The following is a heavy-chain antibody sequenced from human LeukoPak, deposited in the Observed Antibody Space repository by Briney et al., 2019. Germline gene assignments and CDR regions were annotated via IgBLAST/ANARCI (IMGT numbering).Heavy chain of an antibody. V-gene: IGHV3-7*01. J-gene: IGHJ6*02. CDR2: MNQDGSAK. CDR3: ATYTHWVAGDV. Sequence: GGSLRLPCAASGFTFSDSWMSWVRQAPGKGLEWVANMNQDGSAKGYVDSVKGRFTISRDNARNSLYLQMSSLRPEDTAVYYCATYTHWVAGDVWGQGTTVTVSS. CDR1: GFTFSDSW. D-gene: IGHD3-16*01.